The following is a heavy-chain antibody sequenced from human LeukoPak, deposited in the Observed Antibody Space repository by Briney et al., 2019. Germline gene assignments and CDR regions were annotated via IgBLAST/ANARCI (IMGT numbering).Heavy chain of an antibody. V-gene: IGHV3-23*01. CDR2: LSGNGYKT. Sequence: PGGSLRLSCAASGFAFSTYAMSWVRQAPGKGLEWVSALSGNGYKTYYADSVKGRFTVSRDNSKNTLYLQMNSLRAEDSALYYCARDLSYAFGAWAQGTMVTVSS. J-gene: IGHJ3*01. CDR1: GFAFSTYA. CDR3: ARDLSYAFGA.